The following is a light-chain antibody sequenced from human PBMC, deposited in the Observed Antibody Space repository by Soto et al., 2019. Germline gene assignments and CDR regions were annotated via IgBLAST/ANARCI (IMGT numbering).Light chain of an antibody. V-gene: IGKV1-33*01. Sequence: DLPMTQSPSSLSASVGDRVTITCQASQDIRKYLNWYQQKPGRAPKLLIYGASNLETGVPSRFSGSGYGTDFTFTISSLQPEDIATYYCQHYDNRPPFTFGPGTKVAIK. CDR3: QHYDNRPPFT. CDR2: GAS. J-gene: IGKJ3*01. CDR1: QDIRKY.